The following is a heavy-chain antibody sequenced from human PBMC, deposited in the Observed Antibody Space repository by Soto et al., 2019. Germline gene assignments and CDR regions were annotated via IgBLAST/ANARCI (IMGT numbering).Heavy chain of an antibody. J-gene: IGHJ6*02. CDR3: AKDARAHDYYYYGMVV. CDR2: ISGSGGST. CDR1: GCG. V-gene: IGHV3-23*01. Sequence: GCGMIIVQKAPGKGLEWVSAISGSGGSTYYADSVKGRFTISRDNSKNTLYLQMNSLRAEDTAVYYCAKDARAHDYYYYGMVVAVQGTTVSVPS.